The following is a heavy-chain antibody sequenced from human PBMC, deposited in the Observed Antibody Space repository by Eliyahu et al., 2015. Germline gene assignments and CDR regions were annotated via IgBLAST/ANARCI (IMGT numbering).Heavy chain of an antibody. Sequence: QVQLVQSGAEVKKPGSSVKVSCKASGNTFSSYXISWVRQAPGQGLEWMGGISPIFGTPKYAQKFQGRVTITADESTSTAYVEVSSLKSEDTAVYYCAIEGGSSGPRWFDPWGQGTLVTVSS. CDR3: AIEGGSSGPRWFDP. D-gene: IGHD6-19*01. CDR2: ISPIFGTP. CDR1: GNTFSSYX. V-gene: IGHV1-69*01. J-gene: IGHJ5*02.